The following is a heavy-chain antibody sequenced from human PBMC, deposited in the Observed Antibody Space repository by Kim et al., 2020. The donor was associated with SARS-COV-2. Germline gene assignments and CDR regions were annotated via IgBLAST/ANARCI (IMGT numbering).Heavy chain of an antibody. D-gene: IGHD2-15*01. Sequence: GGSLRLSCVASGFTFDTYAMSWVRQAPGKGLEWVSAISGAAVKKFYADSVRGWITICKDNYKNTLYLQMSILREENTALYYCSNRGIMDCNNYFYYYAM. CDR1: GFTFDTYA. J-gene: IGHJ6*01. CDR2: ISGAAVKK. CDR3: SNRGIMDCNNYFYYYAM. V-gene: IGHV3-23*01.